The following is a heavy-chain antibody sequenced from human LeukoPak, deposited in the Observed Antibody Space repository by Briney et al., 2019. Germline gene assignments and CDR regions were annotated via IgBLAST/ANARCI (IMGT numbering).Heavy chain of an antibody. J-gene: IGHJ4*02. CDR1: GFTVSSSD. CDR2: IYSGGTT. CDR3: ARDRRGYGGNFDY. V-gene: IGHV3-66*01. D-gene: IGHD4-23*01. Sequence: GGSLRLSCVASGFTVSSSDMSWVRQAPGKGLEWVSVIYSGGTTSSADSVKGRLTISRDNSKNTLYLQMDSLRAEDTALYYCARDRRGYGGNFDYWGQGTLVTVSS.